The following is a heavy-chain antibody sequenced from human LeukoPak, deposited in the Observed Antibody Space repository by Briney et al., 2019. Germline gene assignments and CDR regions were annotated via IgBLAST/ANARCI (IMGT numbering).Heavy chain of an antibody. Sequence: GGSLRLSCAASGFTFNNYAMNWVRQAPGKGLEWVSVISGSGGTTYYADSVKGRFTISRDSSKNTLYLQMNSLRAEDTAVYYCAREFEYNWNDLGYWGQGTLVTVSS. J-gene: IGHJ4*02. CDR3: AREFEYNWNDLGY. V-gene: IGHV3-23*01. CDR2: ISGSGGTT. D-gene: IGHD1-20*01. CDR1: GFTFNNYA.